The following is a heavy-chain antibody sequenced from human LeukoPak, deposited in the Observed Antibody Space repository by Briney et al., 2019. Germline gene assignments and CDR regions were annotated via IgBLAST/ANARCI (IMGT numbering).Heavy chain of an antibody. Sequence: GGSLRLSCAASGFTFSSHSMNWVRQAPGKGLDWVSYISGSGTIYYADSVKGRFTISRDNAKNSLYLQMNSLRAEDTAVYYCARDASWGAVFDPWGQGTLVTVSS. J-gene: IGHJ5*02. CDR2: ISGSGTI. V-gene: IGHV3-48*01. D-gene: IGHD3-16*01. CDR3: ARDASWGAVFDP. CDR1: GFTFSSHS.